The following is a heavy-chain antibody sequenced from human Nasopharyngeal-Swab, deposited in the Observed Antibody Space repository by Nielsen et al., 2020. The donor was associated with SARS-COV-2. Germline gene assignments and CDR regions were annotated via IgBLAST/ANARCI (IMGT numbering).Heavy chain of an antibody. V-gene: IGHV3-21*01. CDR2: ISSSSSYI. CDR3: ARGYDYVWGGYPEGAFDI. D-gene: IGHD3-16*02. J-gene: IGHJ3*02. CDR1: GFTFSSYS. Sequence: GESLKISCAASGFTFSSYSMNWVRQAPGKGLEWVSSISSSSSYIYYADSVKGRFTISRDNAKNSLYLQMNSLRAEDTAVYYCARGYDYVWGGYPEGAFDIWGQGTMVTVSS.